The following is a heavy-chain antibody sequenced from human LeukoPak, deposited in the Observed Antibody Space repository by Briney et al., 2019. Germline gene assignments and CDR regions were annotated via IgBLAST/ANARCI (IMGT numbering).Heavy chain of an antibody. D-gene: IGHD6-19*01. CDR1: GFTFSDYY. CDR2: ISSSGSTI. Sequence: GGSLRLSCAASGFTFSDYYMSWIRQAPGKGLEWVSYISSSGSTIYYADSVKGRLTISRDNAKNSLYLQMNSLRAEDTAVYYCTTRNIAVAGTLIDYWGQGTLVTVSS. V-gene: IGHV3-11*01. J-gene: IGHJ4*02. CDR3: TTRNIAVAGTLIDY.